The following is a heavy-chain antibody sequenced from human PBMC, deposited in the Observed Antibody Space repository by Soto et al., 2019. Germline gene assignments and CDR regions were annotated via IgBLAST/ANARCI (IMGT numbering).Heavy chain of an antibody. CDR3: GRDVCGGGSCYSTY. CDR2: ISSSRSSYI. V-gene: IGHV3-21*01. CDR1: GFTFSTYS. J-gene: IGHJ4*02. D-gene: IGHD2-15*01. Sequence: EEQLVESGGGLVKPGGSLTLSCAASGFTFSTYSMNWVRQAPGKGLEWVATISSSRSSYIYYGDSVKGRFTISRDNAKNSLYLQMNSLRAEDTAVYYCGRDVCGGGSCYSTYWGLGTLVIVSS.